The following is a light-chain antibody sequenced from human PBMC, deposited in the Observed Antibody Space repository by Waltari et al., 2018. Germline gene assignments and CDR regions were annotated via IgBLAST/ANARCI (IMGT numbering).Light chain of an antibody. CDR1: QSVLYSSNNKNY. CDR3: QKT. V-gene: IGKV4-1*01. CDR2: WAS. J-gene: IGKJ2*01. Sequence: DIVMTQSPDSLAVSLGERATINCKSSQSVLYSSNNKNYLAWYQQKPGQPPKLLIYWASTRESRVPDRFSGSGSGTDFTLTISSLQAEDVAVYYCQKTFGQGTKLEIK.